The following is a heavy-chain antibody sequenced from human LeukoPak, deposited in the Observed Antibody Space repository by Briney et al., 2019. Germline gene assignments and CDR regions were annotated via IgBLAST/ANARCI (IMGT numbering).Heavy chain of an antibody. Sequence: PGGTLRLSCAASGFTFSSYSMNWVRRAPGHELEWLSSISSSSRYIYYADSVKGRLPISRDNAKNSLYLQMNSLRAEDTAVYYCARDCGGDCYHDYWGQGTLVTVSS. J-gene: IGHJ4*02. CDR2: ISSSSRYI. CDR3: ARDCGGDCYHDY. CDR1: GFTFSSYS. D-gene: IGHD2-21*02. V-gene: IGHV3-21*01.